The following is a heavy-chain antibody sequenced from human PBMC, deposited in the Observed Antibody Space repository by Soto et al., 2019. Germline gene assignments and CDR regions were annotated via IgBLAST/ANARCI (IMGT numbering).Heavy chain of an antibody. CDR2: ISAFNGET. V-gene: IGHV1-18*01. D-gene: IGHD6-19*01. CDR1: GFTFSDYG. Sequence: AAVKVSCKASGFTFSDYGFSWERQAPGRGLEWMGWISAFNGETNYTQKSEGRVAMTTDAATTTAYMELRSLTVDDTAVYYCVRDQQWLLPVPLNFDYWGQGTVVTVSS. J-gene: IGHJ4*02. CDR3: VRDQQWLLPVPLNFDY.